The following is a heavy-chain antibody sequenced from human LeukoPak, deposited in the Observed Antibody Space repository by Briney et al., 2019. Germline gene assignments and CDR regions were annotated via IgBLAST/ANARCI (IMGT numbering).Heavy chain of an antibody. Sequence: GGSLRLSCAASGFTFTSYGMHWVRQAPGKGLEWVAVISYDGDNTHYADSVKGRFSISRDNSENTLYLQMNSLRPEDTAMYYCAKVSDDYGDYDWFDPWGQGTLVTVSS. CDR3: AKVSDDYGDYDWFDP. J-gene: IGHJ5*02. CDR1: GFTFTSYG. D-gene: IGHD4-17*01. V-gene: IGHV3-30*18. CDR2: ISYDGDNT.